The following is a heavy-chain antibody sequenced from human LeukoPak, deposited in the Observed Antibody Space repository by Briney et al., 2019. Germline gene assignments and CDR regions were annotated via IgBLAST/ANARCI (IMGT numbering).Heavy chain of an antibody. J-gene: IGHJ4*02. CDR2: MNPNSGNT. Sequence: ASVKVSCKASGYTFTSYDINWVRQATGQGLEWMGWMNPNSGNTGYAQKFQGRVTMTRTTSMSTAYMELNSLRSEDTAVYYCARDQEAFDYWGQGTLVTVSS. V-gene: IGHV1-8*01. CDR3: ARDQEAFDY. CDR1: GYTFTSYD.